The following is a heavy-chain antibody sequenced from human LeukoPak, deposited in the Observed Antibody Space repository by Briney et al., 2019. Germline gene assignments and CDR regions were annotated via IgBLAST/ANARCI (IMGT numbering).Heavy chain of an antibody. D-gene: IGHD3-16*01. CDR2: IIPSGGGT. CDR1: GYTFSDYY. V-gene: IGHV1-46*01. CDR3: ARDSYGSDY. Sequence: ASVKVSCKASGYTFSDYYIHWVRQAPGQGLEWMGRIIPSGGGTTYAQKFQGRVTMTGDMSTNIVYMELSSLRSEDTALYYCARDSYGSDYWGQGTLVTVSS. J-gene: IGHJ4*02.